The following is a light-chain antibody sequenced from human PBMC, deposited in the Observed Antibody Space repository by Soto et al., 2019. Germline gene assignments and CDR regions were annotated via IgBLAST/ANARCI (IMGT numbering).Light chain of an antibody. V-gene: IGKV3-20*01. J-gene: IGKJ3*01. Sequence: EIVLTQSPGTLSLSPGERATLSCRASQSINSSYLAWYQQKPGQAPRLLIYGASIRATGIPDRFSGSGSGTDFTLTNSRLEPEDFAVYYCQQFGSSLGFTFGPGTKVDIK. CDR2: GAS. CDR3: QQFGSSLGFT. CDR1: QSINSSY.